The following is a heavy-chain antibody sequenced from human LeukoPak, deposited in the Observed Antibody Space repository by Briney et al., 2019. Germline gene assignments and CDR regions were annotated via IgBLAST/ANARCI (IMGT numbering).Heavy chain of an antibody. Sequence: ASVKVSCKASGYTFTGYYMHWVRQAPGQGLEWMGQINPNSGGTNYAQKFQGRVTMTRDTSISTAYMELSRLRSDDTAVYYCARALEGDWDNWFDPWGQGTLVTVSS. CDR2: INPNSGGT. J-gene: IGHJ5*02. V-gene: IGHV1-2*06. D-gene: IGHD1-26*01. CDR3: ARALEGDWDNWFDP. CDR1: GYTFTGYY.